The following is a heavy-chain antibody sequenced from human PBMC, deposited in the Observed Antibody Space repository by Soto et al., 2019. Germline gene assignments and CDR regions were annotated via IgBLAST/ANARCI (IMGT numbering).Heavy chain of an antibody. D-gene: IGHD3-9*01. CDR2: IYYSGSN. Sequence: QVQLQESGPGLVKPSQTLSLTCTVSGGSISRGDYFWSWIRQPPGKGLEWIGHIYYSGSNFFNPSLKGRVAMSVDTSKNQFSLKLSSVTAADTAVYFCAREFSLHYYFDYWGRGTLVTVSS. V-gene: IGHV4-30-4*08. J-gene: IGHJ4*02. CDR1: GGSISRGDYF. CDR3: AREFSLHYYFDY.